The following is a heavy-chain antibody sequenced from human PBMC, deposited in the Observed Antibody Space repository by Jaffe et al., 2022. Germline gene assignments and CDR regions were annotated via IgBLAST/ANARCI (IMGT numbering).Heavy chain of an antibody. J-gene: IGHJ6*03. CDR2: IYYSGST. V-gene: IGHV4-59*01. D-gene: IGHD3-10*01. CDR3: ARDLKVRGVNYYYYYMDV. CDR1: GGSMNTYY. Sequence: QVQLQESGPGLVKSSETLSLTCTVSGGSMNTYYWSWIRQPPGKGLEWIGYIYYSGSTNYNPSLKSRVTISVDTSKNQFSLKLNSVTAADTAVYYCARDLKVRGVNYYYYYMDVWGKGTTVTVSS.